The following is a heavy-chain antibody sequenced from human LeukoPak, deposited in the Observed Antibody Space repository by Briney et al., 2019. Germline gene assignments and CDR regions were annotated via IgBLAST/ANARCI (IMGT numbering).Heavy chain of an antibody. J-gene: IGHJ5*02. Sequence: GGSLRLSCAASGFTFSSYSMNWVRQAPGKGLEWVSFISSSSSYIYYADSVKGRFTISRDNAKNSLYLQMNSLRADDTAVYYCARDPPVQGGDWFDPWGQGTLVTVSS. CDR1: GFTFSSYS. D-gene: IGHD3-10*01. V-gene: IGHV3-21*01. CDR3: ARDPPVQGGDWFDP. CDR2: ISSSSSYI.